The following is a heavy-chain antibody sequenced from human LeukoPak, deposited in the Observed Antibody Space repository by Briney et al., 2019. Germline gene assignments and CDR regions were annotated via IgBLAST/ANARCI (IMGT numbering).Heavy chain of an antibody. Sequence: GGSLRLSCAASGFTFSTYAMNWVRQAPGKGLEWVSYISTSSSSIYYADSVKGRFTISRDNAKNSLYLQMNSLRDEDTAVYYCARGGSGYGDYYYFYGMDVWGQGTTVTVSS. J-gene: IGHJ6*02. CDR2: ISTSSSSI. CDR3: ARGGSGYGDYYYFYGMDV. D-gene: IGHD3-22*01. V-gene: IGHV3-48*02. CDR1: GFTFSTYA.